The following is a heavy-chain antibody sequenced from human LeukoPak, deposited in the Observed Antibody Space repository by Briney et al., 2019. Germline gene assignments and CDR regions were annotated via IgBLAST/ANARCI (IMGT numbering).Heavy chain of an antibody. D-gene: IGHD5-12*01. V-gene: IGHV3-30-3*01. CDR1: AFTFSNYT. J-gene: IGHJ4*02. CDR2: ISYDGSNK. Sequence: GGSLRLSCAASAFTFSNYTMHWVRQAPGKGLEWVAVISYDGSNKYYADSVKGRFTISRDNSKNTLYLQMNSLRGEDTAVYYCARIPRTWLRFPYFDYWGQGALVTVSS. CDR3: ARIPRTWLRFPYFDY.